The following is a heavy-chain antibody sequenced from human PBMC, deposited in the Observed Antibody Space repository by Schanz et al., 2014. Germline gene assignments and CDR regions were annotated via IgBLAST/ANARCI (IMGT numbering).Heavy chain of an antibody. CDR3: ARIGGSVFDY. CDR1: GFPFSDYF. V-gene: IGHV3-11*01. Sequence: QVQLVDSGGGLVKPGGSLRLSCTASGFPFSDYFMAWIRQPPGRGLEWVSYIGNGGVTIYYADSVKGRFTISRDNSKNSLYLQMNSLRAEDTAVYYCARIGGSVFDYWAQGTLXTVSS. J-gene: IGHJ4*02. CDR2: IGNGGVTI. D-gene: IGHD3-10*01.